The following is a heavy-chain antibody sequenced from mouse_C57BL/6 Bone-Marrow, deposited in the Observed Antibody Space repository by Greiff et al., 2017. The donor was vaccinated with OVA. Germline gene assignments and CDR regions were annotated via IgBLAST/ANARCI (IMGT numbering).Heavy chain of an antibody. V-gene: IGHV1-4*01. D-gene: IGHD3-2*02. CDR3: ARRGQLRPYYFDY. CDR2: INPSSGYT. J-gene: IGHJ2*01. Sequence: VQLQESGAELARPGASVKMSCKASGYTFTSYTMHWVKQRPGQGLEWIGYINPSSGYTKYNQKFKDKATLTADKSSSTAYMQLSSLTSEDSAVYYCARRGQLRPYYFDYWGQGTTLTVSS. CDR1: GYTFTSYT.